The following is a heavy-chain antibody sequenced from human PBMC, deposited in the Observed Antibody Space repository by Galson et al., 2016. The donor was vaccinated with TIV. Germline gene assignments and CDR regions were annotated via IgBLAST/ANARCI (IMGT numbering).Heavy chain of an antibody. V-gene: IGHV5-51*03. CDR3: ARVVTSTSPFDY. D-gene: IGHD3-22*01. CDR2: IYPDDSDT. Sequence: QSGAEVKKPGESLKISCKASGYTFPTYWIAWVRQMPGEGLEWMGIIYPDDSDTKYIPSFQGQITLSADKSISTAYLQWSSLKASDTAMYFCARVVTSTSPFDYWGQGTLVTVSS. J-gene: IGHJ4*02. CDR1: GYTFPTYW.